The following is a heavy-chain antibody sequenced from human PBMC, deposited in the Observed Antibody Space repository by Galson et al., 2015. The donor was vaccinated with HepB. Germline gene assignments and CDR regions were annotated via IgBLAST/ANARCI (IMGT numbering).Heavy chain of an antibody. J-gene: IGHJ3*02. D-gene: IGHD1-26*01. V-gene: IGHV1-2*04. Sequence: SVKVSCKASGYTFTGYYMHWVRQAPGQGLEWVGWINPNSGGTNYAQKFQGWVTMTRDTSISTAYMELSRLRSEDTAVYYCARWGGGEWEPDAFDIWGQGTMVTVSS. CDR2: INPNSGGT. CDR1: GYTFTGYY. CDR3: ARWGGGEWEPDAFDI.